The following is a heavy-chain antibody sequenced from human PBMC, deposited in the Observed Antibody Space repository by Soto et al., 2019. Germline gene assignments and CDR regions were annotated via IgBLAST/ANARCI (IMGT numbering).Heavy chain of an antibody. CDR1: GYTFTGDY. Sequence: ASVKVSCKASGYTFTGDYMHWVRQAPGQGLEWMGWINPNSGATNYAQKFQGRVTMTRDTSISTAYMELSRLRSDDTAVYYCARDVAGLIVVVPAGRLGWFDPWGQGTLVTVSS. CDR3: ARDVAGLIVVVPAGRLGWFDP. J-gene: IGHJ5*02. CDR2: INPNSGAT. V-gene: IGHV1-2*02. D-gene: IGHD2-2*01.